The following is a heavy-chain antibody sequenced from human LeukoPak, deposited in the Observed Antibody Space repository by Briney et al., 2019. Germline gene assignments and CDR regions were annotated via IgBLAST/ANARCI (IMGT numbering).Heavy chain of an antibody. CDR2: INPSGGST. CDR3: ARDLAYGSGSPYYFDY. D-gene: IGHD3-10*01. V-gene: IGHV1-46*01. Sequence: GASVKVSCKASGYTFTSYYVHWVRQAPGQGLEWMGIINPSGGSTSYAQKFQGRVTMTRDTSTSTIYMELSSLRSEDTAVYYCARDLAYGSGSPYYFDYWGQGTLVTVSS. CDR1: GYTFTSYY. J-gene: IGHJ4*02.